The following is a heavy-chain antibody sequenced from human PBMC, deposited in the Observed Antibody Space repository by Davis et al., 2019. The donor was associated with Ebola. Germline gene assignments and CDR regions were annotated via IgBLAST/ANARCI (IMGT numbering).Heavy chain of an antibody. CDR2: INHSGST. J-gene: IGHJ4*02. Sequence: SETLSLTCAVYGGSFSGYYWSWIRQPPGKGLEWIGEINHSGSTNYNPSLKSRVTISVDTSKNQFSLKLCSVTAADTAVYYCARGDIVVVPAALDYWGQGTLVTVSS. CDR3: ARGDIVVVPAALDY. CDR1: GGSFSGYY. V-gene: IGHV4-34*01. D-gene: IGHD2-2*01.